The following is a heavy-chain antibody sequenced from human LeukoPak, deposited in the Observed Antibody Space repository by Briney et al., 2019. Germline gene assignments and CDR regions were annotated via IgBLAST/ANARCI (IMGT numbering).Heavy chain of an antibody. J-gene: IGHJ4*02. D-gene: IGHD5-18*01. Sequence: GGSLRLSCAASGFTVSGNYMSWVRQAPGKGLEWVSLLYSGGSTYYADSVKGRLSISRDNSKNTLYLQMNSLRAEDTAVYYCAKQQIHSLIQLWSSDYWGQGTLVTVSS. CDR3: AKQQIHSLIQLWSSDY. V-gene: IGHV3-66*04. CDR1: GFTVSGNY. CDR2: LYSGGST.